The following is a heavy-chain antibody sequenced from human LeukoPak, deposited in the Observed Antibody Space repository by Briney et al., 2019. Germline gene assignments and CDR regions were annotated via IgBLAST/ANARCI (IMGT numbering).Heavy chain of an antibody. CDR1: GFIFSDHY. Sequence: GGSLRLSCAASGFIFSDHYMDWVRQAPGKGLEWVAVIWYDGSNINYGDSVKGRFAISRDNSRNTLYLQMNSLRAEDTALYYCAREPTTLNGYSVSRRHHYFDHWGQGALVIVSS. D-gene: IGHD5-24*01. CDR2: IWYDGSNI. V-gene: IGHV3-33*08. CDR3: AREPTTLNGYSVSRRHHYFDH. J-gene: IGHJ4*02.